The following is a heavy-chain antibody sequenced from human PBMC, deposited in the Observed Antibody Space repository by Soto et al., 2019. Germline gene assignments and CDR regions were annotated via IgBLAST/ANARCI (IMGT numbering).Heavy chain of an antibody. CDR1: GFTFSTYA. D-gene: IGHD3-10*01. Sequence: PGGSLRLSCAASGFTFSTYAMNWVRQAPGEGLEWVSGISDSGGSTYYAESVKGRFTISRDNSKNTLYLQMNSLRAEDTAVYYCAREYGSGSYYTGYWGQGTLVTVSS. CDR3: AREYGSGSYYTGY. V-gene: IGHV3-23*01. J-gene: IGHJ4*02. CDR2: ISDSGGST.